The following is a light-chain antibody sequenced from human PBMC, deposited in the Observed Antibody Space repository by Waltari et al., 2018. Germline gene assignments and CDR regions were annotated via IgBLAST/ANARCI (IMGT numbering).Light chain of an antibody. CDR2: DVS. V-gene: IGLV2-14*03. J-gene: IGLJ2*01. CDR3: SSYTSSSTRVV. CDR1: SSDVGGYKY. Sequence: QSALTQPASVSGSPGQSITISCTGTSSDVGGYKYVSWYQQHPGKAPKLIIYDVSNRPSGVSNRFSGSKSGNTASLTISGLQAEDEADYYCSSYTSSSTRVVFGGGTKLTVL.